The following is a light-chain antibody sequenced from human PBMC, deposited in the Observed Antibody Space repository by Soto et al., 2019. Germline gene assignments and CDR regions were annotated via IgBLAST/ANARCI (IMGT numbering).Light chain of an antibody. CDR2: DAS. V-gene: IGKV3-11*01. J-gene: IGKJ2*01. CDR3: QQRSDWPRT. CDR1: QSIYSY. Sequence: EIVLTQSPATLSLSPGERATLSCRASQSIYSYSAWYQQRPGQAPRLVIYDASSRATGIPARFSASGSGSDFTLTISSLEPEDFAVYYCQQRSDWPRTFGRGTKLEIK.